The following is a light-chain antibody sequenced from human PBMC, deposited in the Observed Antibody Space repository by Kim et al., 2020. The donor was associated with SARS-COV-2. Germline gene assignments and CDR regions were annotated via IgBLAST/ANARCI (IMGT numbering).Light chain of an antibody. Sequence: VTSSGTGSSSNIGAGYDVHWYQQLPGTAPNLLIYGNSNRPSGVPDRFSGSESGTSASLAITGLQAEDDADYYCQSYDSSLSGSVVFGGGTQLTVL. CDR1: SSNIGAGYD. CDR2: GNS. CDR3: QSYDSSLSGSVV. V-gene: IGLV1-40*01. J-gene: IGLJ2*01.